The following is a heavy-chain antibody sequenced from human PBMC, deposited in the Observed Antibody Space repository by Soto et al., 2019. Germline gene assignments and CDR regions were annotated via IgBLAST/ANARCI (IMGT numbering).Heavy chain of an antibody. CDR1: GYTFTSYA. D-gene: IGHD6-13*01. CDR2: INAGNGNT. J-gene: IGHJ5*02. CDR3: ASDQRSSSYNWFDP. V-gene: IGHV1-3*01. Sequence: QVQLVQSGAEVKKPGASVKVSCKASGYTFTSYAMHWVRQAPGQRLEWMGWINAGNGNTKYSQKFQGRVTMTRDTYSSTAYMELSSLRSEDTAVYYCASDQRSSSYNWFDPWGQGTLVTVSS.